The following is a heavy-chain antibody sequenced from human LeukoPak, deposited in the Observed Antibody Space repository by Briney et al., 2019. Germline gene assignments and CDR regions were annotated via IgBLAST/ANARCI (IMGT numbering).Heavy chain of an antibody. CDR2: IYYSGST. CDR1: GGSISSSSSY. J-gene: IGHJ4*02. V-gene: IGHV4-39*01. CDR3: ARHRQWLPLDY. Sequence: SETLSLTCTVSGGSISSSSSYWGWIRQPPEKGLEWIGNIYYSGSTYYNSSLKSRVTISVDTSKNQFSLKLSSVTASDTAIYYCARHRQWLPLDYWGQGTLVTVSS. D-gene: IGHD6-19*01.